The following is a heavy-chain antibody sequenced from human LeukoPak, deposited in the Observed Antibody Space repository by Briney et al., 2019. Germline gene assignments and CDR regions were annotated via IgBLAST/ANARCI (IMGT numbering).Heavy chain of an antibody. CDR1: GFTFSSYG. CDR3: AKDLPGFDP. Sequence: GGYLRLSCAASGFTFSSYGMHWVRQAPGKGLEWVAVISYDGSNKYYADSVKGRFTISRDNSKNTLYLQMNSLRAEDTAVYYCAKDLPGFDPWGQGTLVTVSS. J-gene: IGHJ5*02. CDR2: ISYDGSNK. V-gene: IGHV3-30*18.